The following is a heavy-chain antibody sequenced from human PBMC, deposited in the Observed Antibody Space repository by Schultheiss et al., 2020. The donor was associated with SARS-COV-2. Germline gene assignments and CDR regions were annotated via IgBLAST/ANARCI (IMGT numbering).Heavy chain of an antibody. CDR1: GYTFTGYY. V-gene: IGHV1-2*02. J-gene: IGHJ6*03. D-gene: IGHD4/OR15-4a*01. CDR2: INPNSGGT. CDR3: ARDLTTLDLGYYYMDV. Sequence: ASVKVSCKASGYTFTGYYMHWVRQAPGQGLEWMGWINPNSGGTNYAQKFQGRVTMTRDTSISTAYMELSRLRSDDTAVYYCARDLTTLDLGYYYMDVWGKGTTVTVSS.